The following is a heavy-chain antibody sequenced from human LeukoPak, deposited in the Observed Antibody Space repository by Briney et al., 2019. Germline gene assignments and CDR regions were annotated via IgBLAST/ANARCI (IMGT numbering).Heavy chain of an antibody. CDR2: IYHSGST. D-gene: IGHD3-22*01. CDR3: ARRLDYYDSSGYQTYFDY. Sequence: SETLSLTCAVSGGSISSSNWWSWVRQPPGKGLEWIGEIYHSGSTYYNPSLKSRVTISVDTSKNQFSLKLSSVTAADTAVYYCARRLDYYDSSGYQTYFDYWGQGTLVTVSS. V-gene: IGHV4-4*02. J-gene: IGHJ4*02. CDR1: GGSISSSNW.